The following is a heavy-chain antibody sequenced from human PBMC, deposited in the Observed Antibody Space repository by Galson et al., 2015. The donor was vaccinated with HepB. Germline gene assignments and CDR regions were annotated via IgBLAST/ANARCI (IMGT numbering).Heavy chain of an antibody. D-gene: IGHD3-10*01. J-gene: IGHJ1*01. CDR2: ISHDAKDK. Sequence: SLRLSCAVSGVIFRGYVMNWVRQASGKGLEWVAEISHDAKDKDFADSVKGRFTISRDNSKNMVYLEMNSLRAEDTAVYYCAREGGRRGYFQYWGQGTLVIVSS. CDR3: AREGGRRGYFQY. CDR1: GVIFRGYV. V-gene: IGHV3-30*04.